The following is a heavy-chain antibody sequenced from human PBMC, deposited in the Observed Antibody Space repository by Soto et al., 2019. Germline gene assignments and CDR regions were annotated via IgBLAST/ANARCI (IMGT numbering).Heavy chain of an antibody. CDR1: GGTFSSYA. CDR2: IIPIFGTA. Sequence: SVKVSCKASGGTFSSYAISWGRQAPGQGLEWMGGIIPIFGTANYAQKFQGRVTITADESTSTAYMELSSLRSEDTAVYYCARLPRNYYYYGMDVWGQGTTVTVSS. CDR3: ARLPRNYYYYGMDV. J-gene: IGHJ6*02. V-gene: IGHV1-69*13.